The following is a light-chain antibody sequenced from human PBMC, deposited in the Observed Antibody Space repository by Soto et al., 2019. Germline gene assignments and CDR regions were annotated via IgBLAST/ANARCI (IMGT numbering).Light chain of an antibody. J-gene: IGKJ2*01. V-gene: IGKV3-15*01. CDR2: GAS. Sequence: EVVLTQSPATLSVSPGERATLSCRASQSVSNKLAWYHQRPGQAPRLLIYGASTRATGIAARFSGSGSGTEFTLTISSLQSEDFAVYYCQQYSNWPYTFGQGTKLEI. CDR1: QSVSNK. CDR3: QQYSNWPYT.